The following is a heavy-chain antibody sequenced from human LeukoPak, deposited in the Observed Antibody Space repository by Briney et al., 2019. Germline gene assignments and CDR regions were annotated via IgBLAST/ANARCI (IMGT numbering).Heavy chain of an antibody. CDR1: GDSISIHQ. Sequence: SETLSLTCTVSGDSISIHQWSWIRQPPGRGLEWIGTIFYSGSANYNPSLKSRVIISADTSKNQFSLKLRPVTALDRAVMDVARVGGDYSGNILKYFFGSWGQGTLVTVSS. CDR2: IFYSGSA. CDR3: ARVGGDYSGNILKYFFGS. D-gene: IGHD4-23*01. V-gene: IGHV4-59*11. J-gene: IGHJ4*02.